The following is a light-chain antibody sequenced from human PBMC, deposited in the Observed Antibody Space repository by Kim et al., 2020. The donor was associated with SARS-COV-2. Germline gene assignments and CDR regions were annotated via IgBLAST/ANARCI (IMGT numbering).Light chain of an antibody. J-gene: IGLJ3*02. CDR3: QAWDSSSWV. CDR1: RLGDKN. V-gene: IGLV3-1*01. CDR2: QDN. Sequence: GSPGQTASITCAGDRLGDKNASWYQQKPGHSPVLVIYQDNKRPSGIPERFSGSNSGNTATLTISGTQAIDEADYYCQAWDSSSWVFGGGTQLTVL.